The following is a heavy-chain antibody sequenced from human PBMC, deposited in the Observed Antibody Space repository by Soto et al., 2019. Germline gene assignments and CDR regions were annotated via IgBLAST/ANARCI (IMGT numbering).Heavy chain of an antibody. J-gene: IGHJ5*02. V-gene: IGHV4-34*01. CDR1: GGSFSGYY. CDR3: ARGRRQWLVTGWFAP. D-gene: IGHD6-19*01. CDR2: INHSGST. Sequence: SETLSLTCAVYGGSFSGYYWSWIRQPPGKGLEWIGEINHSGSTNYNPSLKSRVTISVDTSKNQFSLKRSSVTAADTAVYYCARGRRQWLVTGWFAPWGQGTLVTVSS.